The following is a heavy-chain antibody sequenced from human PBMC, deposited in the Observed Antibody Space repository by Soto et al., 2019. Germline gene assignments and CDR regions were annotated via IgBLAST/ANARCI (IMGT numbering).Heavy chain of an antibody. CDR3: VTQFIRGEGVVH. Sequence: DVQLVESGGGLVQPGGSLRLSCAASGFIFSEYSMNWVRHAPGKGLEWVAYISTSSSTKYYADSVKGRFTISRDNTRNSVYLQMTSLRDEATAEYYCVTQFIRGEGVVHWGQGTLVSVSS. D-gene: IGHD3-10*01. CDR1: GFIFSEYS. J-gene: IGHJ5*02. V-gene: IGHV3-48*02. CDR2: ISTSSSTK.